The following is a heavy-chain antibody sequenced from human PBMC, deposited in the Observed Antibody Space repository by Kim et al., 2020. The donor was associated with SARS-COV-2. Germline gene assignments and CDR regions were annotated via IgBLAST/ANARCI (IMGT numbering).Heavy chain of an antibody. Sequence: ISYLDSVKGRFTISRDNARNSLYLQMNRLRAEDTAVYDCARDNSFGGIDYWGQGTLVTVSS. CDR3: ARDNSFGGIDY. V-gene: IGHV3-48*03. CDR2: I. J-gene: IGHJ4*02. D-gene: IGHD3-10*01.